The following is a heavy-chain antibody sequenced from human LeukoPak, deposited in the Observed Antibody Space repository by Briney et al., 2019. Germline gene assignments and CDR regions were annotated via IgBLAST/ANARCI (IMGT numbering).Heavy chain of an antibody. V-gene: IGHV4-39*01. J-gene: IGHJ4*02. Sequence: PSETLSLTCIVSGGSVSSSSHYWAWIRQPPGMGLEWIGSIYYSGNTYYNPSLKSRVTISVDTSKNQFSLKLSSVIATDTAVYYCARGENVAAAGIEYWGQGTLVTVSS. D-gene: IGHD6-13*01. CDR2: IYYSGNT. CDR1: GGSVSSSSHY. CDR3: ARGENVAAAGIEY.